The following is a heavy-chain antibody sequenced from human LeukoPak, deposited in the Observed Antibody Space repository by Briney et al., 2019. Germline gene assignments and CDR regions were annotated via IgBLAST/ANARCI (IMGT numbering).Heavy chain of an antibody. J-gene: IGHJ4*02. CDR3: ARPVHYYDSSADYDDNC. V-gene: IGHV4-39*01. CDR1: GASIGSASSY. CDR2: LDYTWTT. Sequence: SETLSLTCTVSGASIGSASSYWAWIRQPPGKGLEWIGSLDYTWTTTYNSSLKSRVTISVDTAKNQISLKLSSVTAADTAVYYCARPVHYYDSSADYDDNCWGQGTLVTVSS. D-gene: IGHD3-22*01.